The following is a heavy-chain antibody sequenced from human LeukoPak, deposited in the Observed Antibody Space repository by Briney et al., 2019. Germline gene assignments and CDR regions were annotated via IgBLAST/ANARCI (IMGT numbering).Heavy chain of an antibody. Sequence: SETLSLTCNVSGGSISGYCWNWIRQSPGKELEWIGYIYYSGSTNYNPSLQSRVTISVDTSKNQLSLKLTSVTAADTALYYCARLQQAYYSDYWGQGTLVTVSS. J-gene: IGHJ4*02. V-gene: IGHV4-59*08. CDR2: IYYSGST. CDR3: ARLQQAYYSDY. D-gene: IGHD6-13*01. CDR1: GGSISGYC.